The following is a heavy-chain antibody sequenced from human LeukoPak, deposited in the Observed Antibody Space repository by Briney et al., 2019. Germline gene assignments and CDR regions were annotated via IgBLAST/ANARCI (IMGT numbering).Heavy chain of an antibody. CDR2: ISYDGSNK. CDR3: ARDLYCSSTSCYPLYYFDY. CDR1: GFTFSSYA. V-gene: IGHV3-30-3*01. D-gene: IGHD2-2*01. Sequence: PGRSLRLSCAASGFTFSSYAMHWVRQAPGEGLEWVAVISYDGSNKYYADSVKGRFTISRDNSKNTLYLQMNSLRAEDTAVYYCARDLYCSSTSCYPLYYFDYWGQGTLVTVSS. J-gene: IGHJ4*02.